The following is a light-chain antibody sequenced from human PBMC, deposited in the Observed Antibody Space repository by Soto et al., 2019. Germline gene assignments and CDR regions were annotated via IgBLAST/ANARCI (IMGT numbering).Light chain of an antibody. CDR3: QHYNGYSEA. J-gene: IGKJ1*01. CDR2: KAS. CDR1: QTISSW. V-gene: IGKV1-5*03. Sequence: DIQMTQSPSTLSGSVGDRVTITCRASQTISSWLAWYQQKPGKAPKLLIYKASTLKSGVPSRFSGSGFGTEFPLTISRLQPADFATYYCQHYNGYSEAFGQGTKV.